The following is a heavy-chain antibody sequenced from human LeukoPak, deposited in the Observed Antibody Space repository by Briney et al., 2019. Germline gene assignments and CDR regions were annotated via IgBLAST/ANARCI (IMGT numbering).Heavy chain of an antibody. CDR1: GFTFSDYY. J-gene: IGHJ4*02. CDR2: ISSSGSTI. Sequence: GGSLRLSCAASGFTFSDYYMSWIRQAPGKGLEWVSYISSSGSTIYYADSVKGRFTISRDNAKNSLYLQMNSLRAEDTAVYYCARDRESSSSWLLAYWGQGTLVTVSS. CDR3: ARDRESSSSWLLAY. D-gene: IGHD6-13*01. V-gene: IGHV3-11*04.